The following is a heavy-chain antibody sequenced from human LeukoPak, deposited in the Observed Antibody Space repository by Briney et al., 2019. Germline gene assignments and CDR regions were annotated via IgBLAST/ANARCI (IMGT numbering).Heavy chain of an antibody. CDR3: ARLNSRAFDFDY. Sequence: PSETLSLTCTVSGYSINTGDYWGWIRQTPGKGLEWIGNIYHSGSTYYNPSLKSRVTILVDTSENQFSLKLISVTAADTAVYYCARLNSRAFDFDYWGQGTLVIVSS. CDR2: IYHSGST. D-gene: IGHD6-13*01. V-gene: IGHV4-38-2*02. J-gene: IGHJ4*02. CDR1: GYSINTGDY.